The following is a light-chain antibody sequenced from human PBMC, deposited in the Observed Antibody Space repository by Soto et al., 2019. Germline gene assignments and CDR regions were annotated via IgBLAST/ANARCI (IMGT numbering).Light chain of an antibody. CDR3: NSDAGDRNLV. CDR1: SSDVGGYNY. V-gene: IGLV2-8*01. J-gene: IGLJ2*01. CDR2: EVS. Sequence: QSALTQPPSASGSPGQSVTISCTGTSSDVGGYNYVSWYQQHPGKAPKLVIYEVSKRPSGVPDRFSGSKSGNAASLTVSGLQAEDEAGYCCNSDAGDRNLVFGGGTKLTVL.